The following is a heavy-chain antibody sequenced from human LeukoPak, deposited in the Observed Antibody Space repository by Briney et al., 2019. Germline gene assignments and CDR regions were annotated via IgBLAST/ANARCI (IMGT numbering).Heavy chain of an antibody. V-gene: IGHV3-20*04. CDR2: INWNGGST. CDR1: GFTFDDYG. J-gene: IGHJ6*03. D-gene: IGHD5-18*01. Sequence: GGSLRLSCAASGFTFDDYGMSWVRQAPGKGLEWVSGINWNGGSTGYADSVKGRFTISRDNAKNSLYLQMNSLRAEDTALYYCARRMESWNTAGGAYYYYYYYMDVWGKGTTVTVSS. CDR3: ARRMESWNTAGGAYYYYYYYMDV.